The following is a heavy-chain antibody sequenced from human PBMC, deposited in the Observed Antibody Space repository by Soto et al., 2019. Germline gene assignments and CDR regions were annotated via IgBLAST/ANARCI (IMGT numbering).Heavy chain of an antibody. V-gene: IGHV1-8*01. Sequence: QVQLVQSGAEVKKPGASVKVSCKASGYTFTSYDINWVRQATGQGLEWMGWMNPDSGTTGSAQKFQGRVTMTRNTSKSTAYMELSSLRSEDTAVYYCAGGRSQYSYGSGSYSPFDTWGQGTLVTVSS. D-gene: IGHD3-10*01. CDR1: GYTFTSYD. CDR3: AGGRSQYSYGSGSYSPFDT. J-gene: IGHJ5*02. CDR2: MNPDSGTT.